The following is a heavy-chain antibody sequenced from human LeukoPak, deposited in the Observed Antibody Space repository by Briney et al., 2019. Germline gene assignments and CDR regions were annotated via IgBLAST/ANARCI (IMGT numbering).Heavy chain of an antibody. CDR2: ISSSSYL. CDR3: ARGPYDSSGYYTREAAFDI. Sequence: GGSLRLSCAASGFTFSRYSMDWVRQAPGEGLEWVSSISSSSYLYYVESVKGRFTISRDNAKNSLYLQMNSLRAEDTAVYYCARGPYDSSGYYTREAAFDIWGQGTMVTVSS. V-gene: IGHV3-21*01. D-gene: IGHD3-22*01. CDR1: GFTFSRYS. J-gene: IGHJ3*02.